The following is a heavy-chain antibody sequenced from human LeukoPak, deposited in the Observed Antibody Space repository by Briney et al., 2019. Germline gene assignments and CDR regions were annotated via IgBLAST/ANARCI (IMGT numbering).Heavy chain of an antibody. Sequence: GGSLRLSCAASGFSFSSYSMTWVRQAPGRGLEWVSSINSRSSYIHYADSVKGRFTISRDNAKNSVYLQMNSLRAEDTAVYHCARVESGWYPGDDWGQGILVTVSS. CDR2: INSRSSYI. J-gene: IGHJ4*02. CDR3: ARVESGWYPGDD. V-gene: IGHV3-21*01. CDR1: GFSFSSYS. D-gene: IGHD6-19*01.